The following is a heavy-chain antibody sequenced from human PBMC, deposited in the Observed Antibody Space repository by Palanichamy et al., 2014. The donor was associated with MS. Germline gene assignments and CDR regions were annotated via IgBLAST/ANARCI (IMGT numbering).Heavy chain of an antibody. V-gene: IGHV4-59*01. CDR1: GGSISSYY. Sequence: VQLQESGPGLVKPSETLSLTCTVSGGSISSYYWSWIRQPPGKGLEWIGYIYYSGSTNYNPSLKSRVTISVDTSKNQFSLKLSSVTAADTAVYYCARAHDYMGRSDYYYGMDVWGQGTTVTVSS. CDR3: ARAHDYMGRSDYYYGMDV. J-gene: IGHJ6*02. D-gene: IGHD4-11*01. CDR2: IYYSGST.